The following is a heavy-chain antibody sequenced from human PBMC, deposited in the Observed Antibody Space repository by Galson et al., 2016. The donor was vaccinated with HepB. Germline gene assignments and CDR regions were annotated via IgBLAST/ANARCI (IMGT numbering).Heavy chain of an antibody. CDR2: ISSNSRYI. CDR1: GFTFSTYN. CDR3: ARGWQLGTVYYYYMDV. J-gene: IGHJ6*03. V-gene: IGHV3-21*01. Sequence: SLRLSCAASGFTFSTYNMNWVRQAPGKGLEWVSSISSNSRYIYYADSLKGRFTISRDNAKNSLYLEMNSLRAEDTAVYYCARGWQLGTVYYYYMDVWGKGTTVTVSS. D-gene: IGHD6-6*01.